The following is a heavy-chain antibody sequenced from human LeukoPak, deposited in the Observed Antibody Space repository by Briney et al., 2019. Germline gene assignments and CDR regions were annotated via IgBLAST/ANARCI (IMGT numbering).Heavy chain of an antibody. CDR2: IYYSGST. V-gene: IGHV4-39*01. CDR1: GGSISSSSYY. J-gene: IGHJ4*02. D-gene: IGHD3-10*01. CDR3: ASGSGSGSYYNNGFDY. Sequence: PSETLSLTCTVSGGSISSSSYYWGWIRQPPGKGLEWIGSIYYSGSTYYNPSLKSRVTISVDTSKNQFSLKLSSVTAADTAVYYCASGSGSGSYYNNGFDYWGQGTLVTVSS.